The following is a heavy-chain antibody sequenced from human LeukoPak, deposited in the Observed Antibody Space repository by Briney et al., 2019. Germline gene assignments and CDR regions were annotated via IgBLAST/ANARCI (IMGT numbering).Heavy chain of an antibody. J-gene: IGHJ4*02. D-gene: IGHD3-22*01. CDR1: GFTFDDYA. V-gene: IGHV3-9*03. CDR3: AKDTRPDYYDSSGYIDY. CDR2: ISWNSGSI. Sequence: GGSLRLSCAASGFTFDDYAMHWVRQAPGKGLEWVSGISWNSGSIGYADSVKGRFTISRDNAKNSLYLQMNSLRAEDMALYYCAKDTRPDYYDSSGYIDYWGQGTLVTVSS.